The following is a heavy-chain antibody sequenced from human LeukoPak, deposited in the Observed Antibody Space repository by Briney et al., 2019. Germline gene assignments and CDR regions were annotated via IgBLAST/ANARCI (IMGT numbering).Heavy chain of an antibody. Sequence: SGGSLRLSCAASAFTFSSYAMSWVRQAPGKGLEWVSAISGSGASTYYADTVKGRFTISRDNSKNTLYMLMNSLRAEDTAVYYCAKDRDVWGSLLDYWGQGTLVTVSS. CDR1: AFTFSSYA. J-gene: IGHJ4*02. CDR2: ISGSGAST. D-gene: IGHD3-16*01. V-gene: IGHV3-23*01. CDR3: AKDRDVWGSLLDY.